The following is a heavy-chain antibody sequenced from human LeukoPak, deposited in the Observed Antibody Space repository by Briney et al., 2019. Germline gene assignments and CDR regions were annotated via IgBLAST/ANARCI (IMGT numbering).Heavy chain of an antibody. V-gene: IGHV3-7*03. D-gene: IGHD3-10*01. CDR3: AKDTDGLSGWGCFDC. Sequence: GGSLRLSCAAAGVIFKSYWMSGVRQGLGKGLGWVANLMHDGSEENYVDSVRGRFTISRDNAKKSLSLQMHSLRPEDTTSYYCAKDTDGLSGWGCFDCCGQGTLITVSS. CDR2: LMHDGSEE. J-gene: IGHJ4*02. CDR1: GVIFKSYW.